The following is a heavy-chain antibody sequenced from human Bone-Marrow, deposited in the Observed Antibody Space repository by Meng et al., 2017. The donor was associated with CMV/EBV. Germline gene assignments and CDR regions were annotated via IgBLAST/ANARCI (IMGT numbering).Heavy chain of an antibody. D-gene: IGHD3-3*01. J-gene: IGHJ6*02. CDR3: ARAYDFWSGYYYGMDV. Sequence: GESLKISCAASGFTFSSYWMSWVRQAPGKGLEWVANIKQDGSEKYYVDSVKGRFTISRDNAKNSLYLQMNSLRAEDTAVYYCARAYDFWSGYYYGMDVWGQGTTVTVSS. CDR2: IKQDGSEK. CDR1: GFTFSSYW. V-gene: IGHV3-7*01.